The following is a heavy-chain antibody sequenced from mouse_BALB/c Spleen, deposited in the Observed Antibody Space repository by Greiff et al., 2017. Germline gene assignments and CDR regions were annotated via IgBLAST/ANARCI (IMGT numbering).Heavy chain of an antibody. V-gene: IGHV1S132*01. CDR3: ARRSITDFFDY. Sequence: QVQLQQSGAELVKPGASVKLSCKTSGYTFTSYWIQWVKQRPGQGLGWIGEIFPGTGTTYYNEKFKGKATLTIDTSSSTAYMQLSSLTSEDSAFYFCARRSITDFFDYWGQGTTLTVSS. CDR2: IFPGTGTT. D-gene: IGHD2-4*01. J-gene: IGHJ2*01. CDR1: GYTFTSYW.